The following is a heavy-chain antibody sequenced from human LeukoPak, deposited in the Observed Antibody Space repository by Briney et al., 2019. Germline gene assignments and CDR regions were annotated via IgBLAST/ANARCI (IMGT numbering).Heavy chain of an antibody. J-gene: IGHJ4*02. D-gene: IGHD2-15*01. V-gene: IGHV3-23*01. CDR2: ISGSGGST. CDR1: GFTFSSYA. Sequence: GGSLRLSCAASGFTFSSYAMSWVRQAPGKGLEWVSVISGSGGSTYYADSVKGRFTISRDNPKNTLYLQMNSLRAEDTAVYYCGKEAISGLYYFDYWGQGTLVTVSS. CDR3: GKEAISGLYYFDY.